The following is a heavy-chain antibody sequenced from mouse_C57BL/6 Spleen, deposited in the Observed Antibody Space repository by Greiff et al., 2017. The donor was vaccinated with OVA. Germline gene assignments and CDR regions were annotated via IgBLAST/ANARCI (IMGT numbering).Heavy chain of an antibody. Sequence: EVKLQESGGDLVKPGGSLKLSCAASGFTFSSYGMSWVRQTPDKRLEWVATISSGGSYTYYPDSVKGRFTISRDNAKNTLYLQMSSLKSEDTAMYYCARRRGSSYFDYWGQGTTLTVSS. CDR1: GFTFSSYG. J-gene: IGHJ2*01. V-gene: IGHV5-6*02. D-gene: IGHD1-1*01. CDR2: ISSGGSYT. CDR3: ARRRGSSYFDY.